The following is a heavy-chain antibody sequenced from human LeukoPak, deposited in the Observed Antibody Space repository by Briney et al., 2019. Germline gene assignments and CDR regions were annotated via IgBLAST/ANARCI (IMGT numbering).Heavy chain of an antibody. CDR3: ARGGGYSWYYMDV. CDR2: IIPIFGTA. CDR1: GGTFSSYA. J-gene: IGHJ6*03. V-gene: IGHV1-69*05. Sequence: SVKVSCKASGGTFSSYAISWVRQAPGQGLGWMGRIIPIFGTANYAQKFQGRVTITTDESKSTAYMELSSLRSEDTAVYYCARGGGYSWYYMDVWGKGTTVTVSS. D-gene: IGHD5-18*01.